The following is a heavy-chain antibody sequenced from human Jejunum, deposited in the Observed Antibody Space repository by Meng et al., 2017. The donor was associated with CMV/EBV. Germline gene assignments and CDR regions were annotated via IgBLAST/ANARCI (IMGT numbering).Heavy chain of an antibody. J-gene: IGHJ5*02. CDR1: AGPVSGYY. CDR3: ARESGSYYWFDP. V-gene: IGHV4-4*07. CDR2: IYTSGST. D-gene: IGHD1-26*01. Sequence: GLLRKRAPGRLKLRESLSLPCLVSAGPVSGYYWSWIRQPAGKGLEWIGRIYTSGSTHYNPSLKSRLTMSVDLAKNQISLKLSSVTAADTAVYYCARESGSYYWFDPWGQGTLVTVSS.